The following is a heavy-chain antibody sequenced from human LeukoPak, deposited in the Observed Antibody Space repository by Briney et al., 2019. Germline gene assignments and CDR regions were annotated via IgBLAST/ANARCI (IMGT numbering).Heavy chain of an antibody. V-gene: IGHV4-34*01. Sequence: SETLSLTCAVYGGSFSGYYWSWIRQPPGKGLEWVGEINHSGSANYNPSLKSRVTISVDTSKNQFSLKLSSVTAADTAVYYRAKSNGYGLVDIWGQGTMVTVSS. CDR2: INHSGSA. CDR3: AKSNGYGLVDI. CDR1: GGSFSGYY. D-gene: IGHD3-10*01. J-gene: IGHJ3*02.